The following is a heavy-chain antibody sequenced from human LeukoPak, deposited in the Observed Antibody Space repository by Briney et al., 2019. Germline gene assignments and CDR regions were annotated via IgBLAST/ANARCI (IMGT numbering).Heavy chain of an antibody. J-gene: IGHJ4*01. CDR1: GLTISSYA. CDR3: QARHGY. Sequence: GGSLRLSCAASGLTISSYAMIWVRQAPGKGLEWVSAISGSGGSTYYADSVKGRFTVSRDNSKNTLYLQMESLRVEDTAVYYCQARHGYWGHGTPVTVSS. D-gene: IGHD6-6*01. CDR2: ISGSGGST. V-gene: IGHV3-23*01.